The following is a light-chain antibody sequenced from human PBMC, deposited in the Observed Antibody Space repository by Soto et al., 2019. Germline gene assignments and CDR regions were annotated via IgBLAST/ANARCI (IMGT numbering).Light chain of an antibody. J-gene: IGKJ4*01. V-gene: IGKV3-20*01. Sequence: EIVLTQSPGTLSLSPGERATLSCRASQSVSSNYLAWYQQQPGQAPMLLIYGASSRATVIPDRFSGSGSGKDFTLTISILEPEYVAVYHCQKYGSSPLTFGGGTKVEIK. CDR3: QKYGSSPLT. CDR2: GAS. CDR1: QSVSSNY.